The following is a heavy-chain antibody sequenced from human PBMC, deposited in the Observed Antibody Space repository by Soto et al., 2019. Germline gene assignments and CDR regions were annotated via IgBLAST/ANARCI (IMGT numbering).Heavy chain of an antibody. CDR2: ILPIFRTP. CDR3: AFGYCGSSSCSFNSYGMDV. CDR1: GGTFNNHP. J-gene: IGHJ6*02. Sequence: QVQLVQSGAEVKKPGSSVKVSCKASGGTFNNHPITWVRQAPGQGLEWMGGILPIFRTPNYAQKFQGRVTITADEGTNTAYMELSSLTSEDTAMYYCAFGYCGSSSCSFNSYGMDVWGQGTTVTVS. V-gene: IGHV1-69*01. D-gene: IGHD2-2*03.